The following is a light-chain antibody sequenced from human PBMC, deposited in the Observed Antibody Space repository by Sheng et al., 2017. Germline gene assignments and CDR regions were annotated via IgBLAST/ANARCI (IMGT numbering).Light chain of an antibody. CDR1: QSVGSN. J-gene: IGKJ2*01. CDR2: GAS. V-gene: IGKV3-15*01. Sequence: DIVMTQSPATLSVSPGEKATLSCRASQSVGSNLAWFQQKPGQAPRLLIYGASTRATGVPARFSGSGSGTEFTLAISSLQSEDFAVYYCQQYNEWPMSTFGQGTKLDI. CDR3: QQYNEWPMST.